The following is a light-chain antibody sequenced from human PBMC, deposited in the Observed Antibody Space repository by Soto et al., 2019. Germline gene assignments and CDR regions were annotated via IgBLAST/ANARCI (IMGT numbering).Light chain of an antibody. CDR2: GVS. V-gene: IGKV3-20*01. Sequence: EIVLTQSPDTLSLSPGQRATLSCRASQSVRSDYFAWYQQKPGQAPRVIIFGVSTRATGVPDRFSGSGSGTDFTLTISRLEPEDFALYYCQQYGNSPRTFGGGTKVDI. CDR1: QSVRSDY. CDR3: QQYGNSPRT. J-gene: IGKJ4*01.